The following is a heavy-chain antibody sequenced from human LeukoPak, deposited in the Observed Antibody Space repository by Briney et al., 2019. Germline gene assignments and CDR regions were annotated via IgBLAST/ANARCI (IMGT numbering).Heavy chain of an antibody. CDR2: IYYSGST. Sequence: SETLSLTCTVSGGSISRNYWSWIRQPPGKGLEWIGYIYYSGSTNYNPSLKSRVTISEDSAKNQFSLKLSSVTAADTAVYYCARPYSGYDSNAFDIWGQGTTVTVSS. V-gene: IGHV4-59*01. CDR1: GGSISRNY. J-gene: IGHJ3*02. D-gene: IGHD5-12*01. CDR3: ARPYSGYDSNAFDI.